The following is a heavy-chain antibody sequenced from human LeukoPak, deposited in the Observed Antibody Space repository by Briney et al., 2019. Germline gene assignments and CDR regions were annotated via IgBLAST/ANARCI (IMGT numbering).Heavy chain of an antibody. Sequence: GESLKISCKGSGYSFTSYWIGWVRQMPGKGLEWMGIIYPGDSDTRYSPSFQGQVTISADKSISTAYLQWSSLKASDTAMYYCARQLSTTTAGWYFDLWGRGTLVTVSS. CDR2: IYPGDSDT. J-gene: IGHJ2*01. V-gene: IGHV5-51*01. CDR3: ARQLSTTTAGWYFDL. D-gene: IGHD2-2*01. CDR1: GYSFTSYW.